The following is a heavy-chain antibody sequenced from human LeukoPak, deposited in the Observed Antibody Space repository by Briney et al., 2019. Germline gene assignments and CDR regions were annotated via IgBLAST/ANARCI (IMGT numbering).Heavy chain of an antibody. V-gene: IGHV1-18*01. J-gene: IGHJ6*03. Sequence: ASVKVSCKASGYTFTSYGISWVRQAPGQGLEWMGWISAYNGNTNYAQKLQGRVTMTTDTSTSTAYMELRSLRSDDTAVYYCARGYYDFWSGYYSYYYYMDVWGKGTTVTVSS. CDR1: GYTFTSYG. CDR2: ISAYNGNT. CDR3: ARGYYDFWSGYYSYYYYMDV. D-gene: IGHD3-3*01.